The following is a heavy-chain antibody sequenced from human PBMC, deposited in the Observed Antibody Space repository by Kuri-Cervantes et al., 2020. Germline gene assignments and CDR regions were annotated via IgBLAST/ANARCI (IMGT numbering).Heavy chain of an antibody. CDR1: GFTFSSYG. CDR2: IWYDGSNK. V-gene: IGHV3-33*01. CDR3: ARDEGGISLAIGMDV. J-gene: IGHJ6*02. D-gene: IGHD2-2*02. Sequence: GRSLRLSCAASGFTFSSYGMHWVRQAPGKGLEWVAVIWYDGSNKYYADSVKGRFTISRDNSKNTLYLQMNSLRAEDTAVYYCARDEGGISLAIGMDVWGQGTTVTVSS.